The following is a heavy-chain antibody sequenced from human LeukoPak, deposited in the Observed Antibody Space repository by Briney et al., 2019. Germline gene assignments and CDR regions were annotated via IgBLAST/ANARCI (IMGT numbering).Heavy chain of an antibody. J-gene: IGHJ4*02. V-gene: IGHV3-23*01. CDR1: GFTFSSYG. D-gene: IGHD3-9*01. CDR3: ARGPSSYDILTGWDFDS. Sequence: GGSLRLSCAASGFTFSSYGLTWVRQAPGKGLEWVSAISGSGGSTYYADSVKGRFTISRDNSKNTLYLQMNSLRAEDTAVYYVARGPSSYDILTGWDFDSWAREPWSPSPQ. CDR2: ISGSGGST.